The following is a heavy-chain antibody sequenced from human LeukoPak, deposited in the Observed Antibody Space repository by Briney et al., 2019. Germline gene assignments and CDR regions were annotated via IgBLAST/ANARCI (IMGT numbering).Heavy chain of an antibody. CDR2: IGSSGRII. CDR1: GFTFSSYN. Sequence: PGGSLRLSGVASGFTFSSYNMNWVRQAPGKELEWISYIGSSGRIIYYAESVKGRFTISRDNAMNSLYLQMNSLRAEDTAVYYCAREIGAYGYWGQGTLVTVSS. D-gene: IGHD3-3*01. CDR3: AREIGAYGY. V-gene: IGHV3-48*03. J-gene: IGHJ4*02.